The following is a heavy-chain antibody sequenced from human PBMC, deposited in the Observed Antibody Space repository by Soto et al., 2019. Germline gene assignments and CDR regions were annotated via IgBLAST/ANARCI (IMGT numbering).Heavy chain of an antibody. CDR2: INPAGGTT. CDR3: ALKVVTYYDN. CDR1: GYSFTSTY. J-gene: IGHJ4*02. V-gene: IGHV1-46*01. D-gene: IGHD2-21*02. Sequence: QVQLVQSGAEVKKPGASVRISCRASGYSFTSTYVHWVRQAPGQGPEWMGIINPAGGTTYYAQKFQGRLTITSATSTDTVFMDLNDPTSEDTAVYFCALKVVTYYDNWGQGTLLAVSS.